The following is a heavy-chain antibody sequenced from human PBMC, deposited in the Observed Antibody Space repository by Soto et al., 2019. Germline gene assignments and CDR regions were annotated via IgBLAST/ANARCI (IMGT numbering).Heavy chain of an antibody. V-gene: IGHV3-33*01. CDR2: IWYDGSNK. J-gene: IGHJ5*02. Sequence: PGGSLRLSCAASGFTFSSYGMHWVRQAPGKGLEWVAVIWYDGSNKYYADSVKGRFTISRDNSKNTLYLQMNSLRAEDTAVYYCARDWTDSSPPFNWFDPWGGGTLVTASS. CDR3: ARDWTDSSPPFNWFDP. D-gene: IGHD6-6*01. CDR1: GFTFSSYG.